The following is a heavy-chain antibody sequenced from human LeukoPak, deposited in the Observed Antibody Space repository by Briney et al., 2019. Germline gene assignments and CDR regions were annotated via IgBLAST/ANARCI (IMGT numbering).Heavy chain of an antibody. CDR1: GFTFDDYA. J-gene: IGHJ3*02. Sequence: GGSLRLSCAASGFTFDDYAMHWVRQAPGKGLEWVSGISWNSGSIGYADSVKGRFTISRDNAKNSLYLQMNSLRAEDTALYYCAKVLSAYGPGGDAFDIWGQGTMVTVSS. D-gene: IGHD4-17*01. CDR3: AKVLSAYGPGGDAFDI. V-gene: IGHV3-9*01. CDR2: ISWNSGSI.